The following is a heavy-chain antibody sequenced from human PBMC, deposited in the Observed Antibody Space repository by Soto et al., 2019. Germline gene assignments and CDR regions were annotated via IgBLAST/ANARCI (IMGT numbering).Heavy chain of an antibody. CDR1: GYTFTSYG. J-gene: IGHJ6*02. V-gene: IGHV1-18*01. D-gene: IGHD3-10*01. Sequence: ASVKVSCKASGYTFTSYGISWVRQAPGQGLEWMGWISAYNGKTNYAQKLQGRVTMTTDTSTSTAYMELRSLRSDDTAVYYCARGGRYYGSGTDYGMDVWGQGTTVTVSS. CDR3: ARGGRYYGSGTDYGMDV. CDR2: ISAYNGKT.